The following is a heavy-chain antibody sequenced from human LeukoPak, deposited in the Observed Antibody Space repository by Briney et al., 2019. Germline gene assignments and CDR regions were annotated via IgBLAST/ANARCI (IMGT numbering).Heavy chain of an antibody. D-gene: IGHD3-22*01. V-gene: IGHV4-38-2*02. Sequence: SETLSLTCTVSGYSLSSGFFCDWIRQSPGKGLEWIGSFSHRGGSYHNPSLKSRVTISVDTSKNQFSLKLSSVTAADTAVYYCARTSWGAMIADYYFDYWGQGTLVTVSS. CDR3: ARTSWGAMIADYYFDY. J-gene: IGHJ4*02. CDR2: FSHRGGS. CDR1: GYSLSSGFF.